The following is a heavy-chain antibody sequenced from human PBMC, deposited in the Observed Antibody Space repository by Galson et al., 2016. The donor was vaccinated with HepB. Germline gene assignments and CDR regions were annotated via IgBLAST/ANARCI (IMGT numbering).Heavy chain of an antibody. CDR3: AKGYYYMDV. CDR2: ISSSSSNI. V-gene: IGHV3-48*02. CDR1: GFTFSTYS. Sequence: SLRLSCAASGFTFSTYSKNWVRQAPGKGLEWVSYISSSSSNIYYADSVKGRFTISRDNAKNSLYLQMNSLRDEDTAVYYCAKGYYYMDVWGKGTTVTVSS. J-gene: IGHJ6*03.